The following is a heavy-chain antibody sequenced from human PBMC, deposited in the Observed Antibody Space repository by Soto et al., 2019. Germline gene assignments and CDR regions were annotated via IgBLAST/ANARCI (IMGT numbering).Heavy chain of an antibody. CDR2: VYSSGGT. J-gene: IGHJ5*02. CDR3: ARGQRFSDWFDP. CDR1: GGSMTSYY. Sequence: SETLSLTCTVSGGSMTSYYWTWIRQPAGKGLEWIGRVYSSGGTHYNPSLKSRVTISLDTSKNQFSLRLLSVTDADTAVYFCARGQRFSDWFDPWGQGTLVTVYS. D-gene: IGHD3-3*01. V-gene: IGHV4-4*07.